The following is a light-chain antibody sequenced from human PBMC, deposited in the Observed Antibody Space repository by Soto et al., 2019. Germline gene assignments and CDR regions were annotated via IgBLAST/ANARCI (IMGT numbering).Light chain of an antibody. CDR3: QQCNNWPPWT. V-gene: IGKV3-15*01. CDR1: QSVSSN. J-gene: IGKJ1*01. CDR2: GAS. Sequence: EIVMTQSPATLSVSPGERATLSCRASQSVSSNLAWYQQKPGQAPRLLIYGASTRATGIPARFSGRGSGTEFSPTISSLQSEDFAVYYCQQCNNWPPWTFGQGTKVEIK.